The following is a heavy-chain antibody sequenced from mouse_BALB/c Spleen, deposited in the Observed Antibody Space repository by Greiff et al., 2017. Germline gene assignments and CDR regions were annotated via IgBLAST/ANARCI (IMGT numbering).Heavy chain of an antibody. CDR1: GYTFTSYD. V-gene: IGHV1S56*01. Sequence: QVQLQHSGPELVKPGALVKISCKASGYTFTSYDINWVKQRPGQGLEWIGWIYPGDGSTKYNEKFKGKATLTADKSSSTAYMQLSSLTSENSAVYFCARSDYDYDSFAYWGQGTLVTVSA. J-gene: IGHJ3*01. CDR3: ARSDYDYDSFAY. CDR2: IYPGDGST. D-gene: IGHD2-4*01.